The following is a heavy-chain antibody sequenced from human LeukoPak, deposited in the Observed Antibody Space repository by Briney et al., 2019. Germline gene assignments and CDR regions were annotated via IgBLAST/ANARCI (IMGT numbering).Heavy chain of an antibody. Sequence: SVKVSCKAYGGTFSSYAISWVRQAPGQGLEWMGRIIPIFGTANYAQKFQGRVTITTDESTSTAYMELSSLRSEDTAVYYCARDGGSGAYPYWGQGTLVTVSS. V-gene: IGHV1-69*05. CDR3: ARDGGSGAYPY. CDR1: GGTFSSYA. D-gene: IGHD2-15*01. J-gene: IGHJ4*02. CDR2: IIPIFGTA.